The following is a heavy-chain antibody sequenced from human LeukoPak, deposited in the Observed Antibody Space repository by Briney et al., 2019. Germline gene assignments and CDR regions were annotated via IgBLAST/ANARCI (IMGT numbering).Heavy chain of an antibody. Sequence: GESLRLSCAASGFTFSSYSMNWVRQAPGKGLEWVSSISSSSSYIYYADSVKGRFTISRDNAKNSLYLQMNSLRAEDTAVYYCARDGDYGEGYFDYWGQGTLVTVSS. CDR3: ARDGDYGEGYFDY. J-gene: IGHJ4*02. V-gene: IGHV3-21*01. CDR1: GFTFSSYS. CDR2: ISSSSSYI. D-gene: IGHD4-17*01.